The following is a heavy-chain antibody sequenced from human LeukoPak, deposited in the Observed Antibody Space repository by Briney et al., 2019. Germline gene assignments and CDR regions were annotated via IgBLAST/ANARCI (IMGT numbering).Heavy chain of an antibody. CDR1: GFTFSSYA. CDR2: ISGSGGST. Sequence: GGSLRLSCAASGFTFSSYAVSWVRQAPGKGLEWVSAISGSGGSTYYADSVKGRFTISRDNSKNTLYPQMNSLRAEDTAVYYCAKDRQSIVVVPAAIQDNWFDPWGQGTLVTVSS. D-gene: IGHD2-2*02. V-gene: IGHV3-23*01. CDR3: AKDRQSIVVVPAAIQDNWFDP. J-gene: IGHJ5*02.